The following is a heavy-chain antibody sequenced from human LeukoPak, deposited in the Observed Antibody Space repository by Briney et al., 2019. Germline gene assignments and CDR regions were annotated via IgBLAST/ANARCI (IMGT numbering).Heavy chain of an antibody. CDR2: INADGSEK. J-gene: IGHJ4*02. V-gene: IGHV3-7*01. CDR1: GFTFRSHW. D-gene: IGHD3-9*01. CDR3: ARESRGYNFLTGYYTQFDY. Sequence: PGGSLRLSCAASGFTFRSHWMSWVRQAPGKGLEWVASINADGSEKFYVDSMKGRISISRDNAENSVSLQMSSLRGEDTAVYYCARESRGYNFLTGYYTQFDYWGQGTRVTVSS.